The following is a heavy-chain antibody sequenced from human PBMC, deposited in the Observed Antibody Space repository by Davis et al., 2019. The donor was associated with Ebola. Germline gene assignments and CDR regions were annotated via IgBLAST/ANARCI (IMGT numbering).Heavy chain of an antibody. D-gene: IGHD4-17*01. CDR1: GFTFSSYA. CDR2: ISYDGSNK. J-gene: IGHJ6*02. V-gene: IGHV3-30-3*01. CDR3: ARDRLSTGYGMDV. Sequence: GESLKISCAASGFTFSSYAMHWVRQAPGKGLEWGAVISYDGSNKYYADSVKGRFTISRDNSKNTLYLQMNSLRAEDTAVYYCARDRLSTGYGMDVWGQGTAVTVSS.